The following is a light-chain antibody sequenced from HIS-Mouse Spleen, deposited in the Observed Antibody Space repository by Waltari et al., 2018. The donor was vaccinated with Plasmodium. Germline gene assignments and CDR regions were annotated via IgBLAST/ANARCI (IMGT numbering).Light chain of an antibody. Sequence: QSVLTQPPSVSAAPGQKVTISCSGSSSNIGNNYVSWYQQLPGTAPKPRIYDTNKRPAGLPCRFSGFKSGTSATLGITGLQTGDEADYYCGTWDSSLSAGVVFGGGTKLTVL. CDR2: DTN. CDR1: SSNIGNNY. V-gene: IGLV1-51*01. CDR3: GTWDSSLSAGVV. J-gene: IGLJ2*01.